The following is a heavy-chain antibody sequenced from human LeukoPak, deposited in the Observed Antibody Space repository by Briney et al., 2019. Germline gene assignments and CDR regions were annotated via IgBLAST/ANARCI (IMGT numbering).Heavy chain of an antibody. CDR3: ARDLKGLYSSPHYYYMDV. V-gene: IGHV4-34*01. D-gene: IGHD6-13*01. CDR1: GGSFSGYY. CDR2: INHSGST. J-gene: IGHJ6*03. Sequence: SETLSLTCAVYGGSFSGYYWSWIRQPPGKGLEWIGEINHSGSTNYNPSLKSRVTISVDTSKNQFSLKLSSVTAADTAVYYCARDLKGLYSSPHYYYMDVWGKGTTVTVSS.